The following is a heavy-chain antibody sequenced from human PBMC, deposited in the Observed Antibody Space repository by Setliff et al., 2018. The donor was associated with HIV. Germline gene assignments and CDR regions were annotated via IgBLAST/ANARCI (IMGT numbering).Heavy chain of an antibody. V-gene: IGHV4-39*01. Sequence: PSETLSLTCTVSGDSIFSVPSYWGWFRQPPGKGLEWIGTIYYTGYTFDNPSLKSRVTMSVDTSKNQFSLNLKSVTAADTAIYYCARHGAYYEYLTYYYPRYSFDFWGQGTLVTVSS. CDR2: IYYTGYT. J-gene: IGHJ4*02. CDR1: GDSIFSVPSY. CDR3: ARHGAYYEYLTYYYPRYSFDF. D-gene: IGHD3-9*01.